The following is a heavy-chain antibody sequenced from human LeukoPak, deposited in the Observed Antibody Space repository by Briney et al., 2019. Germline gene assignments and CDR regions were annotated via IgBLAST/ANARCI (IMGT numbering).Heavy chain of an antibody. D-gene: IGHD5-24*01. Sequence: PSETLSLTCSVSGRSISSSSYYSGWIRQPPGKGLEWIGSIYYSGSTYYNPSLKSRVTISVDTSKNQFSLKLSSVTAADTAVYYCARRGMATSYFDFWGQGTLVTVSS. CDR3: ARRGMATSYFDF. CDR2: IYYSGST. J-gene: IGHJ4*02. V-gene: IGHV4-39*01. CDR1: GRSISSSSYY.